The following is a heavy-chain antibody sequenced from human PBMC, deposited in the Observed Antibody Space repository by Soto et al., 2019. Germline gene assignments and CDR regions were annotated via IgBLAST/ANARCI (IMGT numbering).Heavy chain of an antibody. CDR3: AGANDDGDYSYYYYYMDV. CDR1: GGTFSSYT. Sequence: QVQLVQSGAEVKKPGSSVNVSCKASGGTFSSYTISWVRQAPGQGLEWMGRIIPILGIANYAQKFQGRVTITADKSTSTGYMGLSSLRSEDTAVYYCAGANDDGDYSYYYYYMDVWGKATTDTVFS. V-gene: IGHV1-69*02. D-gene: IGHD4-17*01. J-gene: IGHJ6*03. CDR2: IIPILGIA.